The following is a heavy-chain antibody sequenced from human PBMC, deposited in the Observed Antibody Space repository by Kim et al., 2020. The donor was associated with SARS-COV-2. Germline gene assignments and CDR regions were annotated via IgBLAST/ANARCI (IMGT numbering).Heavy chain of an antibody. CDR3: ARLHIALDAFDI. J-gene: IGHJ3*02. Sequence: HPSLNGRVTISVDTSKNQFSLKLSSVPAADTAVYYCARLHIALDAFDIWGQGTMVTVSS. D-gene: IGHD2-21*01. V-gene: IGHV4-59*08.